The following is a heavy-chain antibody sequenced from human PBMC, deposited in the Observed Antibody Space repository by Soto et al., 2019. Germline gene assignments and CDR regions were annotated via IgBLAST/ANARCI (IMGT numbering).Heavy chain of an antibody. J-gene: IGHJ6*03. V-gene: IGHV1-69*02. Sequence: SVKVTCKASGGTFNSYTISWLRQSPGQGLEWMGRIIPILGIANYAQKFQGRVTITADKSTSTAYMELSSLRSEDTAVYYCARVAVSYGAQGRSYYCYYLDVWSKRTTVTVSS. D-gene: IGHD4-17*01. CDR2: IIPILGIA. CDR3: ARVAVSYGAQGRSYYCYYLDV. CDR1: GGTFNSYT.